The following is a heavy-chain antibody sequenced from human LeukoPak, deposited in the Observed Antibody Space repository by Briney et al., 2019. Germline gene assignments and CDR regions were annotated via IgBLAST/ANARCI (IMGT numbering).Heavy chain of an antibody. Sequence: GRSLRLSCAASGFTFSSYALPWVRQAPGKGLEWVAVISYGGSNKYYADSVKGLFTFSRENTKNPLYQPMNTLRAEATAVYYCAREPEVGATRFDYCGAGTPVSVSS. D-gene: IGHD1-26*01. CDR3: AREPEVGATRFDY. CDR1: GFTFSSYA. J-gene: IGHJ4*02. CDR2: ISYGGSNK. V-gene: IGHV3-30*04.